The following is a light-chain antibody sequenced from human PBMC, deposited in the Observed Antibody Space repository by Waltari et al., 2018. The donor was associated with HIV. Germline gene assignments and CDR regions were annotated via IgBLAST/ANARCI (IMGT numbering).Light chain of an antibody. CDR2: END. Sequence: QSVLTQPPSVSAAPGXKVXISCSGSSSKFGNDFVSWYQHLPGEAPKLLIYENDKRPSGISDRFSGSKSGTSATLGITGLQPGDEADYYCGTWDTSLGAGVFGGGTKLTVL. J-gene: IGLJ3*02. V-gene: IGLV1-51*01. CDR3: GTWDTSLGAGV. CDR1: SSKFGNDF.